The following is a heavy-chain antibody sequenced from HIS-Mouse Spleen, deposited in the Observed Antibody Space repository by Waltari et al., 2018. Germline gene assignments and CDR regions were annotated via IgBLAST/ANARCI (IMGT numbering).Heavy chain of an antibody. V-gene: IGHV4-34*01. CDR2: INHSGST. Sequence: QVQLQQWGAGLLKPSETLSLTCAVYGGSFSGYYWRWIRQPPGKGLEWMGEINHSGSTNYNPSLKSRVTISVDTSKNQFSLKLSSVTAADTAVYYCAREGYSSSTSAFDIWGQGTMVTVSS. CDR1: GGSFSGYY. D-gene: IGHD6-6*01. CDR3: AREGYSSSTSAFDI. J-gene: IGHJ3*02.